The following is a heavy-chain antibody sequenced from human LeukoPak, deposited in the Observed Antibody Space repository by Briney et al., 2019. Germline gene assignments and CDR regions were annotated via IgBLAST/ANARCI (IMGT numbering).Heavy chain of an antibody. CDR2: MNPSSGST. CDR3: ARGRGESSSWFDY. J-gene: IGHJ4*02. Sequence: ASVKVSCKASGYTFTSYDINWVRQATGQGLEWMGWMNPSSGSTGYAQRFQGRVTMTRNTSISTAYMELSSLRSEDTAVYYCARGRGESSSWFDYWGQGTLVTVSS. D-gene: IGHD6-13*01. CDR1: GYTFTSYD. V-gene: IGHV1-8*01.